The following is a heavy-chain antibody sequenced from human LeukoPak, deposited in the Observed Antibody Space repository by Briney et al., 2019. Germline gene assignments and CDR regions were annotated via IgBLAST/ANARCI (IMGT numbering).Heavy chain of an antibody. CDR2: IIPILGIA. CDR3: ARVHGFWSGYYL. CDR1: GGTFSSYA. J-gene: IGHJ4*02. Sequence: WASVKVSCKASGGTFSSYAISWVRQAPGQGLEWMGRIIPILGIANYAQKFQGRVTITADKSTSTAYMELSSLRSEDTAVYYCARVHGFWSGYYLWGQGTLVTVSS. D-gene: IGHD3-3*01. V-gene: IGHV1-69*04.